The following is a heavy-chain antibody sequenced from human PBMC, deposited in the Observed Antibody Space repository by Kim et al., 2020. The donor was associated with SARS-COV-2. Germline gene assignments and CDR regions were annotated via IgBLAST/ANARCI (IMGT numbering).Heavy chain of an antibody. J-gene: IGHJ2*01. CDR3: ARDINDQHWYFDL. Sequence: GGSLRLSCAASGFTFSDYYMSWIRQAPGKGLEWVSYISSSGSTIYYADSVKGRFTISRDNAKNSLYLQMNSLRAEDTAVYYCARDINDQHWYFDLWGRGTLVTVSS. D-gene: IGHD1-1*01. V-gene: IGHV3-11*01. CDR2: ISSSGSTI. CDR1: GFTFSDYY.